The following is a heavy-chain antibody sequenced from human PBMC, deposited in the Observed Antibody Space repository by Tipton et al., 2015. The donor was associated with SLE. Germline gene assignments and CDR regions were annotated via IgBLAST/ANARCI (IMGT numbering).Heavy chain of an antibody. CDR2: MYFSGNT. V-gene: IGHV4-39*01. J-gene: IGHJ3*02. Sequence: TLSLTCTVSGGSISESTYSWDWIRQAPGKGLEWIGSMYFSGNTYYNPFLRSRVTISADTSKNQFSLKLSSVTAADTAVYFCARQAYLCSTTSCPMNPDAFDIWGQGTMVTVSS. CDR3: ARQAYLCSTTSCPMNPDAFDI. CDR1: GGSISESTYS. D-gene: IGHD2-2*01.